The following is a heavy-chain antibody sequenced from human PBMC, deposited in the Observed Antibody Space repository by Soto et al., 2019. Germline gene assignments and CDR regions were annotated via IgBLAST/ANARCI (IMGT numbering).Heavy chain of an antibody. Sequence: PGGSLRLSCAASGFTFSSYGMAWVRQAPGRGQEWVSAMSGSDGSTYYAGSVKGRFTISRDNSKNTLYLRMNSLRAEDTALYYCTKLGYCSGGICEWGWFDAWGVGALVAVPQ. J-gene: IGHJ5*02. V-gene: IGHV3-23*01. CDR1: GFTFSSYG. CDR2: MSGSDGST. CDR3: TKLGYCSGGICEWGWFDA. D-gene: IGHD2-15*01.